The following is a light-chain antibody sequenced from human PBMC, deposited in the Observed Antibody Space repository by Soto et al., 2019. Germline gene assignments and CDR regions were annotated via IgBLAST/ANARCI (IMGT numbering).Light chain of an antibody. V-gene: IGKV3-15*01. Sequence: EIVMTQSPATLSVSPGERATLSGRASQSVSSNLAWYQQKPVQAPRLLIYGASTRATGIPARFSGSGSGTEFTLTISSLQSEDFAVYYCQQYNNWPLMYTFGQGTKLEIK. J-gene: IGKJ2*01. CDR1: QSVSSN. CDR2: GAS. CDR3: QQYNNWPLMYT.